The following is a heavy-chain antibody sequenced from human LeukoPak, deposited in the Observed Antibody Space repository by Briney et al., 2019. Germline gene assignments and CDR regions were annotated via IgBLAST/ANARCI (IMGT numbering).Heavy chain of an antibody. CDR2: ISSSGSTI. V-gene: IGHV3-11*01. J-gene: IGHJ4*02. CDR3: ARWSHYDILTGSPVRS. Sequence: PGGSLRLSCAASGFTFSDYYMSRIRQAPGKGLEWVSYISSSGSTIYYADSVKGRFTISRDNAKNSLYLQMNSLRAEDTAVYYCARWSHYDILTGSPVRSWGQGTLVTVSS. CDR1: GFTFSDYY. D-gene: IGHD3-9*01.